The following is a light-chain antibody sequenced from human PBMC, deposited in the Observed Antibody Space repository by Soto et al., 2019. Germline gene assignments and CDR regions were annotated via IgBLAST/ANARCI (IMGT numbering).Light chain of an antibody. CDR3: SSYTTSSTVV. J-gene: IGLJ1*01. Sequence: QSVLTQPPSASGTPGQRVTISCSGSNSNIGSNTVNWYQQLPGTAPKLLIYYDNLRPSGVPDRISGSKSGNTASLTISGLQPEDEADYYCSSYTTSSTVVFGTGTKLTVL. CDR2: YDN. V-gene: IGLV1-44*01. CDR1: NSNIGSNT.